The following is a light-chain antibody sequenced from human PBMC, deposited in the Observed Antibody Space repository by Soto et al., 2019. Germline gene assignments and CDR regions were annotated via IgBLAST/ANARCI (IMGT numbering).Light chain of an antibody. CDR3: QQYNSYWT. CDR1: QSISSW. CDR2: KAS. J-gene: IGKJ1*01. V-gene: IGKV1-5*03. Sequence: DIQMTQSPSTLSASVGDRVTITCRASQSISSWLAWYQQKPGKAPKLLIYKASSLEGGVPSRFSGSGSGTDFTLTISSLQPDYFATYYCQQYNSYWTFGQGTKVEIK.